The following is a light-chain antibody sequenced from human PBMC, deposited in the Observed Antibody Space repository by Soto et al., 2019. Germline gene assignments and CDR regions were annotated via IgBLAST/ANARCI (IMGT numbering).Light chain of an antibody. V-gene: IGKV3-20*01. J-gene: IGKJ1*01. Sequence: ENVLTQSPGTLSLSPGERATLTCRASQSISGNQLAWYRQKPGQPPRLLIYNGPHRATGIPDRFSGSGSGTDFTLTISRLEPEDFAVYYCQQYGSSPWTFGQGTKVDIK. CDR3: QQYGSSPWT. CDR2: NGP. CDR1: QSISGNQ.